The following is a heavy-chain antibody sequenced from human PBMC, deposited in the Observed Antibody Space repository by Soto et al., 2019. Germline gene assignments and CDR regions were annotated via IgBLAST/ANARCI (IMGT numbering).Heavy chain of an antibody. J-gene: IGHJ6*02. CDR3: ARYGVVPAAMWNYYYGMDV. D-gene: IGHD2-2*01. Sequence: EVQLVESGGGLVKPGGSLRLSCAASGFTFSSYSMNWVRQAPGKGLEWVSSISSSSSYIYYADSVKGRFTISRDNAKNSLYLQMNSLRAEDTAVYYCARYGVVPAAMWNYYYGMDVWGQGTTVTVSS. CDR2: ISSSSSYI. V-gene: IGHV3-21*01. CDR1: GFTFSSYS.